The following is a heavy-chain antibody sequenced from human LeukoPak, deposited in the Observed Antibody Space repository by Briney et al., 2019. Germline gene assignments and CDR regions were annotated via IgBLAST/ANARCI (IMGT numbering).Heavy chain of an antibody. V-gene: IGHV1-8*01. D-gene: IGHD5-18*01. CDR3: ARVLADSYAVDH. CDR2: MNPNSGNT. CDR1: GYTFTSYD. J-gene: IGHJ4*02. Sequence: VASVNVSFTASGYTFTSYDINWVRQATGQGLEWMGWMNPNSGNTGYAQKFQGRVTMTRNTSISTAYMELSSLRSEDTAVYYCARVLADSYAVDHWGQGTLVTVSS.